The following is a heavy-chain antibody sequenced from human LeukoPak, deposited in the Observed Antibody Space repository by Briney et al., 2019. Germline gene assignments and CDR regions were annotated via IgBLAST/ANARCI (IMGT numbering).Heavy chain of an antibody. CDR2: IYYSGST. V-gene: IGHV4-39*01. J-gene: IGHJ4*02. CDR3: ARQARGSFDY. Sequence: SETLSLTCTVSGGSISGSSYYWGWIRQPPGKGLEWIGSIYYSGSTYYNPSLKSRVTISVDTSKNQFSLKLSSVTAADTAVYYCARQARGSFDYWGQGTLVTVSS. CDR1: GGSISGSSYY. D-gene: IGHD3-10*01.